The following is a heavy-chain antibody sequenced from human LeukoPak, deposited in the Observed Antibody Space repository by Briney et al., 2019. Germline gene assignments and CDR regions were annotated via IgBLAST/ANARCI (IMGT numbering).Heavy chain of an antibody. CDR2: ISLDGTNR. V-gene: IGHV3-30*04. Sequence: PGTSLRLSCAASAFTFSTYAMHWVRQAPGKGLEWVAMISLDGTNRNYADSVEGRFTISRDNSKNTLCLQMSSVRPEDTAFYYCARSYSTSWYSTDWFDPWGQGTLVTVSS. D-gene: IGHD6-13*01. CDR1: AFTFSTYA. CDR3: ARSYSTSWYSTDWFDP. J-gene: IGHJ5*02.